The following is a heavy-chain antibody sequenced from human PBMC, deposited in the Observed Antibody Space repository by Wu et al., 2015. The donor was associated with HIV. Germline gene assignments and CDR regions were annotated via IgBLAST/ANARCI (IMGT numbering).Heavy chain of an antibody. V-gene: IGHV1-46*03. Sequence: QVQLVQSGAEVKKPGASVKVSCGTSGYTFTNYYIHWVRQAPGHGLEWMRVINPSENRVSYAQRFQGRVTMTRDTSTSTVYMELSSLRSEDTAVYFCANRNRIGNMEAFDIWGQGTKVIVSS. CDR2: INPSENRV. D-gene: IGHD1-1*01. CDR3: ANRNRIGNMEAFDI. J-gene: IGHJ3*02. CDR1: GYTFTNYY.